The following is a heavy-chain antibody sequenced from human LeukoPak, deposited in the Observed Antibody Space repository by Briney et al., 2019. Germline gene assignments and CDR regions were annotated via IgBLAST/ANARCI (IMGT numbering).Heavy chain of an antibody. Sequence: GGSLRLSCAASGFTFSSYAMHWVRQAPGKGLEWVSAISGSGGSTYYADSVKGRFTISRDNSKNTLYLQMNSLRAEDTAVYYCAKDRNYYDSSGYYGDYWGQGTLVTVSS. CDR1: GFTFSSYA. J-gene: IGHJ4*02. V-gene: IGHV3-23*01. D-gene: IGHD3-22*01. CDR3: AKDRNYYDSSGYYGDY. CDR2: ISGSGGST.